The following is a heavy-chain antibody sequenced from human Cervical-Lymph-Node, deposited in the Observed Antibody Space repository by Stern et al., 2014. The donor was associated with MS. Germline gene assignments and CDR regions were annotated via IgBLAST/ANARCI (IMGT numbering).Heavy chain of an antibody. CDR2: ISEDERS. CDR3: ARVVRFLEWVPFDP. V-gene: IGHV4-30-2*01. J-gene: IGHJ5*02. Sequence: VQLLESGSGLVRPSQTLSLTCTVSGGSVSSGGYTLSWLRQPPGKGLEWIGYISEDERSHYKPSLKSRVTISIDRSKNQFSLRLSSMTAADTALYYCARVVRFLEWVPFDPWGQGILVTVSS. D-gene: IGHD3-3*01. CDR1: GGSVSSGGYT.